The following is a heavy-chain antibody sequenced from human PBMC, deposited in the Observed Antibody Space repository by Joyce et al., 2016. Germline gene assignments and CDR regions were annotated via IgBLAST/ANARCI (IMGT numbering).Heavy chain of an antibody. Sequence: GAGLVKPGGSLRLSCAASGFTFSDHYMTWIRQAPGKGLEWLSDISTTSKYTNYADSVKGRCTISRDNAKNSLYLHMDSLRVDDTAVYYCAGMGLTVPGTPLHYWGQGTLVTVSA. CDR1: GFTFSDHY. D-gene: IGHD6-19*01. CDR2: ISTTSKYT. V-gene: IGHV3-11*06. J-gene: IGHJ4*02. CDR3: AGMGLTVPGTPLHY.